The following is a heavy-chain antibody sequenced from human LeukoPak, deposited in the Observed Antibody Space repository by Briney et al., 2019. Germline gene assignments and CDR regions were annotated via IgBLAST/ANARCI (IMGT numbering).Heavy chain of an antibody. D-gene: IGHD3-16*02. CDR3: ARVESITFGGVIGDFDY. V-gene: IGHV4-34*01. CDR1: GGSFSGYY. J-gene: IGHJ4*02. Sequence: SETLSLTCAVYGGSFSGYYWSWIRQPPGKGLEWIGEINHSGSTNYNPSLKSRVTISVDTSKNQFSLKLSSVTAADTAVYYCARVESITFGGVIGDFDYWGQGTLVTVSS. CDR2: INHSGST.